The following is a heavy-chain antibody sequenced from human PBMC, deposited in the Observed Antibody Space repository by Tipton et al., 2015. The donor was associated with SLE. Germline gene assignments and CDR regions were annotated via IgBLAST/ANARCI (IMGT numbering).Heavy chain of an antibody. CDR2: IYYSGNI. CDR3: ARVLGVVKSYYMDV. D-gene: IGHD3-3*01. Sequence: LRLSCTVSGDSIYGHYWNWIRQPPGRGLEWVAYIYYSGNINYNPSLKSRVTISVDTSKNQFSLKLSSVTAADTAVYYCARVLGVVKSYYMDVWGKGTTVTVSS. CDR1: GDSIYGHY. V-gene: IGHV4-59*08. J-gene: IGHJ6*03.